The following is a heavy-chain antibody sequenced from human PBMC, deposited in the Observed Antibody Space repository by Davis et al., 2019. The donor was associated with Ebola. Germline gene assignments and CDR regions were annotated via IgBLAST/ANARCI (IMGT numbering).Heavy chain of an antibody. CDR3: ARVSFLDAFDI. CDR2: INPSGGST. CDR1: GYTFTSYY. V-gene: IGHV1-46*01. J-gene: IGHJ3*02. Sequence: AASVKVSCKASGYTFTSYYMHWVRQAPGQGLEWMGIINPSGGSTSYAQKFQGRVTMTTDTSTSTAYMELRSLRSDDTAVYYCARVSFLDAFDIWGQGTTVTVSS. D-gene: IGHD2/OR15-2a*01.